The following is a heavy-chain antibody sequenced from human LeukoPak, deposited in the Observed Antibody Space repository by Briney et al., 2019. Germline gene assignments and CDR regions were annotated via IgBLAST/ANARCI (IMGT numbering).Heavy chain of an antibody. CDR3: ARDFRFAFDN. CDR1: GFLFNDYS. D-gene: IGHD3-10*01. V-gene: IGHV3-48*01. Sequence: GGSLRLSCSASGFLFNDYSMNWVRQAPGKGLEWISYIGIDSGNTHYADSVRGRFVISADRATNSVYLHMTRLRVDDTAVYYCARDFRFAFDNWGQGTLVAVSS. J-gene: IGHJ4*02. CDR2: IGIDSGNT.